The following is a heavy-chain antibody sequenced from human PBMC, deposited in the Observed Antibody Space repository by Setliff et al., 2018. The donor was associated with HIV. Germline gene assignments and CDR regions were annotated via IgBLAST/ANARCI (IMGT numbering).Heavy chain of an antibody. J-gene: IGHJ6*03. CDR2: LHHSGNT. Sequence: SETLSLTCTVSGGSISSGGYYWSWIRQHPGKGLEWIGSLHHSGNTHYNPSLRSRVTMSVDKSNNQFSLKLSSVTAADTAVYYCASDYYDDTYYSPGIYYLYYMDVWGKGTTVTVSS. CDR3: ASDYYDDTYYSPGIYYLYYMDV. V-gene: IGHV4-39*07. CDR1: GGSISSGGYY. D-gene: IGHD3-10*01.